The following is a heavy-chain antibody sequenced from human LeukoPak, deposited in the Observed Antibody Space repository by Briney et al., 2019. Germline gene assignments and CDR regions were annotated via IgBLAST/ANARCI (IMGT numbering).Heavy chain of an antibody. CDR2: ISNTGGIM. CDR1: GFTFSNYG. CDR3: VRDRSGWYPDY. J-gene: IGHJ4*02. Sequence: PGGSLRLSCAAFGFTFSNYGIHWVRQAPGKGLEWVSYISNTGGIMYYADSVKGRFTISRDNAKNSLYLQMSSLRDEDTAVYYCVRDRSGWYPDYWGQGTLVTVSS. V-gene: IGHV3-48*02. D-gene: IGHD6-19*01.